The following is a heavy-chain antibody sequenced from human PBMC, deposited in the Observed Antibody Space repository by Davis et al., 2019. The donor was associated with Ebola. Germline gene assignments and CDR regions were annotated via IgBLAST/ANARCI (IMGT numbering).Heavy chain of an antibody. CDR1: GDRFTSYY. CDR2: INPITGGT. D-gene: IGHD3-22*01. J-gene: IGHJ3*02. Sequence: ASVQVPCKAAGDRFTSYYMHCVRQAPGQGLEWMGIINPITGGTSYAQNFQVRVNMTRDTSTSTVYMELSSLRSEDTAVYYCAREGGRYYDSSGYVFDIWGRGTMVKVSS. CDR3: AREGGRYYDSSGYVFDI. V-gene: IGHV1-46*01.